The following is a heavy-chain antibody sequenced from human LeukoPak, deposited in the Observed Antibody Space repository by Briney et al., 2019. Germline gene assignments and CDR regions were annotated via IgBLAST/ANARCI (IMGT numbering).Heavy chain of an antibody. Sequence: GRSLRPSCAASGFTFSSYAIHWVRQAPGKGLEWVAVISYDGSNKYYADSVKGRFTISRDNSKNTLYLKMNSLRAEDTAVYYCAREDGDYYYCMDVWGQGTTVTVSS. CDR3: AREDGDYYYCMDV. J-gene: IGHJ6*02. V-gene: IGHV3-30-3*01. CDR2: ISYDGSNK. CDR1: GFTFSSYA. D-gene: IGHD4-17*01.